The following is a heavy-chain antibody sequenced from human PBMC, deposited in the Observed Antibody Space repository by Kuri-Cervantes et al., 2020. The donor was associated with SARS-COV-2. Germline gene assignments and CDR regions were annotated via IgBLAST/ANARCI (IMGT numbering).Heavy chain of an antibody. J-gene: IGHJ4*02. CDR1: GFIFSRNS. CDR2: ISSNSDHR. V-gene: IGHV3-21*01. CDR3: AREVIGATYSQYFDY. D-gene: IGHD2-15*01. Sequence: GESLKISCAASGFIFSRNSMSWVRLTPGKGLEWVSFISSNSDHRRYAESVEGQFTISRDNAKNSLSLQMNSLRAEDTAVYYCAREVIGATYSQYFDYWGQGIQVTVSS.